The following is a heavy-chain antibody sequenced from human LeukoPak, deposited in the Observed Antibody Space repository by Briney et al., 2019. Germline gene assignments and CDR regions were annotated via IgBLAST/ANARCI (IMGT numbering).Heavy chain of an antibody. Sequence: GASVNVSCKASGYTFTSYGISWVRQAPAQGLEGMGWISAYNGNTNYAQKLQGRVTMTTDTSTSTAYMELRSLRSDDTAVYYCARMGDSGDEGESDYWGQGTLVTVSS. V-gene: IGHV1-18*04. CDR2: ISAYNGNT. J-gene: IGHJ4*02. CDR1: GYTFTSYG. D-gene: IGHD5-12*01. CDR3: ARMGDSGDEGESDY.